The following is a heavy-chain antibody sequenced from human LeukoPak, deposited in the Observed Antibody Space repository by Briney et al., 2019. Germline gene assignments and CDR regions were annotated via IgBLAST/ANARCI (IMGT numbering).Heavy chain of an antibody. CDR2: INHSGST. V-gene: IGHV4-34*01. CDR1: GGSFSGYY. Sequence: SETLSLTCAVYGGSFSGYYWSRIRQPPGKGLEWIGEINHSGSTNYNPSLKSRVTISVDTSKNQFSLKLSSVTAADTAVYYCARRVVWYYMDVWGKGTTVTISS. D-gene: IGHD2-15*01. J-gene: IGHJ6*03. CDR3: ARRVVWYYMDV.